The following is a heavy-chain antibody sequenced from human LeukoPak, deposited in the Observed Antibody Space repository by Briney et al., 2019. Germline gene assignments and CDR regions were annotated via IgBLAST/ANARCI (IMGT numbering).Heavy chain of an antibody. Sequence: PLASVTVSCKASGYTFTSYGISWVRQAPGQGLEGMGWISAHDGNTNHAQKLQGRVTMTTDTSTSTDYMELRSLTSDDTAVYYWARWQQLGDFVYWGQGTLFTVSS. D-gene: IGHD6-13*01. J-gene: IGHJ4*02. V-gene: IGHV1-18*01. CDR2: ISAHDGNT. CDR3: ARWQQLGDFVY. CDR1: GYTFTSYG.